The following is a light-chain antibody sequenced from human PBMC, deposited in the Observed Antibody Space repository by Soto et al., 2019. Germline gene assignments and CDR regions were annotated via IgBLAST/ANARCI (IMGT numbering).Light chain of an antibody. V-gene: IGKV1-5*03. J-gene: IGKJ1*01. CDR3: QQSYSTTWT. Sequence: DIQMTQSAATLSVSLGDRVTITCRASQTISSWLAWYQQKPGKAPKLLIYKASTLKSGVPSRFSGSGYGTEFNLTISSLQPEDFATYSCQQSYSTTWTFGQGTKVDIK. CDR1: QTISSW. CDR2: KAS.